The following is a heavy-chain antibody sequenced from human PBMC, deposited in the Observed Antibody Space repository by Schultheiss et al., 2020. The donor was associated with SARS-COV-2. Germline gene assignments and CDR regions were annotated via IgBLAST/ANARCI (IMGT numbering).Heavy chain of an antibody. Sequence: SQTLSFTCTVSGGSISSGDYYWSWIRQPPGKGLEWIGYIYYSGSTYYNPSLKSRVTISVDTSKNQFSLKLSSVTAADTAVYYCARLHGGSYSFDYWGQGTLVTVSS. D-gene: IGHD1-26*01. J-gene: IGHJ4*02. CDR2: IYYSGST. CDR1: GGSISSGDYY. V-gene: IGHV4-30-4*01. CDR3: ARLHGGSYSFDY.